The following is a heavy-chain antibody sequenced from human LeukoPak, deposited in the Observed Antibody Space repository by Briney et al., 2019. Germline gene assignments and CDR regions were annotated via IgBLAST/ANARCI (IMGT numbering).Heavy chain of an antibody. Sequence: TSDTLSLTCTVSGGSISSYYWSWIRQPPGKGLEWIGYIYYSGSSNYNPSLESRVTISLDTSKKQFSLKVRSVTAADTAVYYCAGGSGRWFDPWGQGTLVTVSS. CDR1: GGSISSYY. J-gene: IGHJ5*02. CDR3: AGGSGRWFDP. CDR2: IYYSGSS. V-gene: IGHV4-59*07. D-gene: IGHD3-16*01.